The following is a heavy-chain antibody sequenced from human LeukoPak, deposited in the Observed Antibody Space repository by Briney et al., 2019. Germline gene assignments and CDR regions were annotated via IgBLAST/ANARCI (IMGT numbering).Heavy chain of an antibody. CDR2: IGQDGTEK. D-gene: IGHD4-23*01. CDR1: GFTFNNFW. J-gene: IGHJ4*02. CDR3: ARDYGGSSPFDY. V-gene: IGHV3-7*01. Sequence: GGSLRLSCAASGFTFNNFWMSWVRQAPGKGLEWVASIGQDGTEKFYVGSVRGRFTISRDNAKNSIYLQMNSLRAEDTAVYYCARDYGGSSPFDYWGQGTLVTVSS.